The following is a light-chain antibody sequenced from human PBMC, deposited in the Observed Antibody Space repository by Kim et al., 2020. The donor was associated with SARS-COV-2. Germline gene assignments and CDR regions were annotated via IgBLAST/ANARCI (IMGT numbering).Light chain of an antibody. CDR3: QQHKTCPLA. CDR2: DAS. J-gene: IGKJ4*01. Sequence: DIQMTQSPSTLSASVGDRVTVTCRASQSITTCLAWYRQRPGKAPELLIYDASSLQRGVPSRFTGSGSGTEFTLTISSLQPDDFATYYCQQHKTCPLAFGGGTKVDSK. CDR1: QSITTC. V-gene: IGKV1-5*01.